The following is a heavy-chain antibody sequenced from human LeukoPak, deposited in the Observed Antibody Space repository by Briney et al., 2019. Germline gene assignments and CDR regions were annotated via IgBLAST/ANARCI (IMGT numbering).Heavy chain of an antibody. V-gene: IGHV3-7*01. CDR3: ACVTPDY. CDR2: IKQDGSEE. CDR1: GFTFSSYW. J-gene: IGHJ4*02. D-gene: IGHD5/OR15-5a*01. Sequence: GGSLRLSCAASGFTFSSYWTSWVRQAPGKGLEWVANIKQDGSEEYYLDSVKGRFTISRDNAKNSVYLQMNSLRVEDTAVYYCACVTPDYWGQGTLVTVSS.